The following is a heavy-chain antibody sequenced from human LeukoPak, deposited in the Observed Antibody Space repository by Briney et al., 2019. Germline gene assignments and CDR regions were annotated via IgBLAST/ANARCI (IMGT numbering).Heavy chain of an antibody. CDR2: ISDNSNHI. V-gene: IGHV3-21*01. CDR1: GFTFSSYS. CDR3: AGDYSVRLLDY. Sequence: PGGSLRLSCSASGFTFSSYSMHWVRQAPGKGLEWVSSISDNSNHIYYADSVKGRFTISRDNAKNSLYLQMSSLRAEDTAVYYCAGDYSVRLLDYWGQGTLVTVSS. J-gene: IGHJ4*02. D-gene: IGHD2-15*01.